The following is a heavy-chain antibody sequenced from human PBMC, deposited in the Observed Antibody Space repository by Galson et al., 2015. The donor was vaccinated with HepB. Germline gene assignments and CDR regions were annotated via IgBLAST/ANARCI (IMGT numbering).Heavy chain of an antibody. J-gene: IGHJ4*02. Sequence: QSGAEVKKPGESLKISCKGSGYSFTSYWIGWVRQMPGKGLEWMGIIYPGDSDTRYSPSFQGQVTISADKSISTAYLQWSSLKASDTAMYYCASFTYYYGSGSYYPGPIDYWGQGTLVSVSS. V-gene: IGHV5-51*01. CDR2: IYPGDSDT. CDR1: GYSFTSYW. CDR3: ASFTYYYGSGSYYPGPIDY. D-gene: IGHD3-10*01.